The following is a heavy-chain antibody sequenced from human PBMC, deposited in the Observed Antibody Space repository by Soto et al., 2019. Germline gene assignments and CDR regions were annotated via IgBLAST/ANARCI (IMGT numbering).Heavy chain of an antibody. CDR3: AKDSTSYTTSPFYFDS. V-gene: IGHV3-23*01. CDR2: ITSNGDNT. J-gene: IGHJ4*02. CDR1: GLDFNICA. Sequence: PXGSLSLSYEAFGLDFNICAMTWVRQAPGKGLQWVSSITSNGDNTYYADSVKGRFTTSRDNSKNTLYLQMNSLRADDTAVFYCAKDSTSYTTSPFYFDSWGQGTLVTVYS. D-gene: IGHD2-2*02.